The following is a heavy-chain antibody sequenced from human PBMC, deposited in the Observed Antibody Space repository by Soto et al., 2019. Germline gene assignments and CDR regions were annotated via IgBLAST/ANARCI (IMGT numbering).Heavy chain of an antibody. D-gene: IGHD2-8*02. CDR3: ARDRFPPTLLAAFDI. Sequence: GASVKVSCKASGGTFSSYAISWVRQAPGQGLEWMGGIIPIFGTANYAQKFQGRVTVTADESTSTAYMELSSLRSEDTAVYYCARDRFPPTLLAAFDIWGQGTMVTVSS. CDR1: GGTFSSYA. V-gene: IGHV1-69*13. CDR2: IIPIFGTA. J-gene: IGHJ3*02.